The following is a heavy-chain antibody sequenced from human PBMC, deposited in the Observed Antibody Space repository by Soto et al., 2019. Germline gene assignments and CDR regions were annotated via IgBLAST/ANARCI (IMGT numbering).Heavy chain of an antibody. V-gene: IGHV3-48*01. CDR2: ISSSSSTI. Sequence: GGSLRLSCAASGFTFSSYSMNWVRQAPGKGLEWVSYISSSSSTIYYADSVKGRFTISRDNAKNSLYLQMNSLRAEDTAVYYCARLAAAGTFHYYYYYMDVWGKGTTVTVSS. D-gene: IGHD6-13*01. CDR1: GFTFSSYS. J-gene: IGHJ6*03. CDR3: ARLAAAGTFHYYYYYMDV.